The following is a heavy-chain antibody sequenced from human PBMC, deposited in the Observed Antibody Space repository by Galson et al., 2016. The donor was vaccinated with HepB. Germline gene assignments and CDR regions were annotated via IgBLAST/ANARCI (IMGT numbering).Heavy chain of an antibody. CDR3: ARFVESDSSFDL. Sequence: SLRLSCATSGFNFSSYWMSWVRQAPGKGLEWVANIKEDGSEMFRVESVRGRFILSRDNTKNSLHLRMDSLRVDDTAVYYCARFVESDSSFDLWGRGTLVTVSS. J-gene: IGHJ4*02. CDR2: IKEDGSEM. D-gene: IGHD6-6*01. V-gene: IGHV3-7*01. CDR1: GFNFSSYW.